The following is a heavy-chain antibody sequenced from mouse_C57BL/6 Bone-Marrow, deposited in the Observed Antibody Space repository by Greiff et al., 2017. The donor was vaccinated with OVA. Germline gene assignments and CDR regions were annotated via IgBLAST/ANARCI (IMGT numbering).Heavy chain of an antibody. D-gene: IGHD3-3*01. CDR1: GFSLTSYG. J-gene: IGHJ4*01. Sequence: QVQLKESGPGLVAPSQSLSISCTVSGFSLTSYGVDWVRQSPGKGLEWLGVIWGVGSTNYNSALKSRLSISKDNSKSQVFLKMNSLQTDDTAMYYCASEPGTGAMDYWGQGTSVTVSS. CDR2: IWGVGST. V-gene: IGHV2-6*01. CDR3: ASEPGTGAMDY.